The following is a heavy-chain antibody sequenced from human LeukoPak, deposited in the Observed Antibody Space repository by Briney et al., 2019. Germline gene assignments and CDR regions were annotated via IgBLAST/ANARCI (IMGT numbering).Heavy chain of an antibody. CDR2: IYYSGTT. V-gene: IGHV4-59*08. CDR1: VGSFSTFY. CDR3: ARHGPLYDIGSAQFYFDH. Sequence: PSETLSLTCTVSVGSFSTFYWRWIRQRPGKGLEWIGYIYYSGTTNYNPSLKSRVTISVDMSKSQFSLNLSSVTAADTALYYCARHGPLYDIGSAQFYFDHWGQGTLVAVSS. J-gene: IGHJ4*02. D-gene: IGHD3-3*01.